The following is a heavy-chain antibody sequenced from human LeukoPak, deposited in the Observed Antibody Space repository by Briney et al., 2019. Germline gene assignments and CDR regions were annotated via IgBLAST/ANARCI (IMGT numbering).Heavy chain of an antibody. J-gene: IGHJ4*02. Sequence: GASVKVSCKASGYTFTGYYMHWVRQAPGQGLEWMGWINPNSGGTNYAQKLQGRVTMTTDTSTSTAYMELRSLRSDDTAVYYCARVSWFGELLSCNDYWGQGTLVTVSS. CDR1: GYTFTGYY. CDR3: ARVSWFGELLSCNDY. D-gene: IGHD3-10*01. CDR2: INPNSGGT. V-gene: IGHV1-2*02.